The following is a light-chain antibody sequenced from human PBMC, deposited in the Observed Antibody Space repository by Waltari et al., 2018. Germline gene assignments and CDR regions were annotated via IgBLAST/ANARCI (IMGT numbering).Light chain of an antibody. J-gene: IGLJ2*01. Sequence: QSALTQPASVSGSPGQSITISCTGTRSDVGNYNLVSWYQQHPGKAPKLMISEVNKRPSGVSNRFSGSKSGNTASLTISGPQSEDEASYYCSSYISSTSVIFGGGTKLTVL. V-gene: IGLV2-23*02. CDR3: SSYISSTSVI. CDR2: EVN. CDR1: RSDVGNYNL.